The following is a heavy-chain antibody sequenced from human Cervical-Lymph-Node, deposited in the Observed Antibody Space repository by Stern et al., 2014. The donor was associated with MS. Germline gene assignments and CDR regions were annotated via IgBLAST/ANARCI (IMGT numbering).Heavy chain of an antibody. V-gene: IGHV4-61*01. D-gene: IGHD3-22*01. Sequence: QLQLQESGPGLVKPSETLSLTCTVSGGSVSSGSYYWSWIRQPPGKGLEWIGYIYYSGSTNYNPSLKSRVTISVDTSKNQFSLKLSSVTAADTAVYYCARVPYYYDSSGPIQHWGQGTLVTVSS. CDR3: ARVPYYYDSSGPIQH. CDR2: IYYSGST. CDR1: GGSVSSGSYY. J-gene: IGHJ1*01.